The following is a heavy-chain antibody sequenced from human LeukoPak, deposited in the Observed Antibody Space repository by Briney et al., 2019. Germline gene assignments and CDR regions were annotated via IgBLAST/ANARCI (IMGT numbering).Heavy chain of an antibody. CDR2: ISISGSTF. CDR1: GFTFSSYE. V-gene: IGHV3-48*03. CDR3: ARVLKYYDFWSGYSRGGIAAFDI. Sequence: GGSLRLSCAASGFTFSSYEMNWVGQTPGKGLEWVSSISISGSTFYYADSVKGRFTISRDNAKNSLYLQMNSLRAEDTAVYYCARVLKYYDFWSGYSRGGIAAFDIWGQGTMVTVSS. J-gene: IGHJ3*02. D-gene: IGHD3-3*01.